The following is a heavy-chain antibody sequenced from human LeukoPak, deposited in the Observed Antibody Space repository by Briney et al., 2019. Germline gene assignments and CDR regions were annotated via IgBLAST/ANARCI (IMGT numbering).Heavy chain of an antibody. V-gene: IGHV3-23*01. CDR1: EFTFSNLA. Sequence: PGGSLRLSGAASEFTFSNLAMRWVRQAPGKGLEWVSTISGSGDNTYYADSVKGRFTISRDNSKDTLSLHMNTLRAEDTAVYYCAKDLLHTFFFDSSGYYSDAFGMWGQGTMVTVSP. D-gene: IGHD3-22*01. J-gene: IGHJ3*02. CDR2: ISGSGDNT. CDR3: AKDLLHTFFFDSSGYYSDAFGM.